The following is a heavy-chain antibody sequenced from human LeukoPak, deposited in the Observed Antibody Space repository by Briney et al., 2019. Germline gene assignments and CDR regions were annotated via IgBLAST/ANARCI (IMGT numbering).Heavy chain of an antibody. V-gene: IGHV3-7*01. D-gene: IGHD1-26*01. CDR2: IKQDESEK. CDR3: ARDKAVGPTLLDY. Sequence: GGSLRLSCAASGFTFSGYWMSWVHQAPGKGPEWVANIKQDESEKYYVDSVKGRFTISRDNAKNSLYLQMNGLRAEDTAVYYCARDKAVGPTLLDYWGQGTLVTVSS. CDR1: GFTFSGYW. J-gene: IGHJ4*02.